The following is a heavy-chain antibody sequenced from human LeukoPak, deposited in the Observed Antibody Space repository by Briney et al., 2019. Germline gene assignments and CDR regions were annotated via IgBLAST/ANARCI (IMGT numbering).Heavy chain of an antibody. Sequence: PGGSLRLSCAASGFTVSSNYMSWVRQAPGKGLEWVSVIYSGGSTYYAGSVKGRFTISRDNSKNTLYLQMNSLRAEDTAVFYCARVIAAAGTRFDYWGQGTLVTVSS. V-gene: IGHV3-66*01. D-gene: IGHD6-13*01. CDR2: IYSGGST. CDR1: GFTVSSNY. J-gene: IGHJ4*02. CDR3: ARVIAAAGTRFDY.